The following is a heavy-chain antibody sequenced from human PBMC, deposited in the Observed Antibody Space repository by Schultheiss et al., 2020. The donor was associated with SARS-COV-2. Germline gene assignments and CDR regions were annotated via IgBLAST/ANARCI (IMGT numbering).Heavy chain of an antibody. D-gene: IGHD2-2*01. J-gene: IGHJ6*02. V-gene: IGHV1-69*05. CDR1: GGTFSSYA. CDR2: IIPIFGTA. Sequence: SVKVSCKASGGTFSSYAISWVRQAPGQGLEWMGGIIPIFGTANYAQKFQGRVTMTRDTSISTAYMELSRLRSDDTAVYYCARGGLLGYCSSTSCSDIGWGGDSYYYYGMDVWGQGTTVTVSS. CDR3: ARGGLLGYCSSTSCSDIGWGGDSYYYYGMDV.